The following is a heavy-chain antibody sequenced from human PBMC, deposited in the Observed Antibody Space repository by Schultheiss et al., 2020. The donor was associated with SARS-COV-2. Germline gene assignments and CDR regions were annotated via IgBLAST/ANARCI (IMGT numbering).Heavy chain of an antibody. J-gene: IGHJ3*02. D-gene: IGHD3-22*01. Sequence: SETLSLTCAVYGGSFSGYYWSWIRQPPGKGLEWIGYIYYSGSTNYNPSLKSRVTMSVDTSKNQFSLRLSSVTAADTAVYYCAPQQYYYDSSGYYYVAAFDIWGQGTMVTVSS. CDR2: IYYSGST. CDR3: APQQYYYDSSGYYYVAAFDI. V-gene: IGHV4-59*08. CDR1: GGSFSGYY.